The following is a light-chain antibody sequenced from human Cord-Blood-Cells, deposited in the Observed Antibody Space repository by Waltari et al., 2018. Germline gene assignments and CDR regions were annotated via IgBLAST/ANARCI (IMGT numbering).Light chain of an antibody. CDR3: QVWDSSSDHVV. CDR2: YDS. J-gene: IGLJ2*01. Sequence: SYVLTQPPSVSVAPGKTARITCGGNNIGSKSVHWYQQKPGQAPVLVIYYDSDRPSGIPERVSGCNSGNTATLTISRVEAGYEADYYCQVWDSSSDHVVFGGGTKLTVL. CDR1: NIGSKS. V-gene: IGLV3-21*04.